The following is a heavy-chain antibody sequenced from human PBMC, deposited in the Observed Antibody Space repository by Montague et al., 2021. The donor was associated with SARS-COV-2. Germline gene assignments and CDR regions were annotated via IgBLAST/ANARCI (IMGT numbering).Heavy chain of an antibody. CDR1: GLTFSSYG. J-gene: IGHJ4*02. D-gene: IGHD5-12*01. Sequence: SLRLSCAASGLTFSSYGMHWVRQAPGKGLEWVAVISYDGSNKYYADSVKGRFTISRDNSKNTLYLQMNSLRAEDTAVYYCARTSGYRAPFDYWGQGTLVTVSS. CDR3: ARTSGYRAPFDY. CDR2: ISYDGSNK. V-gene: IGHV3-30*03.